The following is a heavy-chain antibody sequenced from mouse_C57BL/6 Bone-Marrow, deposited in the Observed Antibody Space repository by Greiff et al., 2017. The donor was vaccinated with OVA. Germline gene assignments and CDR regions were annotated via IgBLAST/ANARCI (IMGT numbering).Heavy chain of an antibody. D-gene: IGHD2-1*01. Sequence: VQLQQSGAELVKPGASVKLSCKASGYTFTEYTIHWVKQRSGQGLEWIGWFYPGSGSIKYNEKFKDKATLTADKSSSTVYMELSRLTSDDSAVYFCARHEEGGNSRPFYAMDYWGQGTSVTVSS. J-gene: IGHJ4*01. CDR3: ARHEEGGNSRPFYAMDY. CDR2: FYPGSGSI. CDR1: GYTFTEYT. V-gene: IGHV1-62-2*01.